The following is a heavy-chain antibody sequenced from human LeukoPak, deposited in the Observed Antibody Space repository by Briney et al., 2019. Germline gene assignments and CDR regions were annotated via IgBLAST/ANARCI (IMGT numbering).Heavy chain of an antibody. CDR3: ARATGYSYLFDS. Sequence: SGGSLRLSCAASGFTFSSSEMNWVRQAPGKGLEWVSYISNSGSIIHYADSVKGRFTISRDNAKNSLTLQMNSRRAEDTAVYYCARATGYSYLFDSWGQGTLVTVSS. J-gene: IGHJ4*02. D-gene: IGHD5-18*01. V-gene: IGHV3-48*03. CDR1: GFTFSSSE. CDR2: ISNSGSII.